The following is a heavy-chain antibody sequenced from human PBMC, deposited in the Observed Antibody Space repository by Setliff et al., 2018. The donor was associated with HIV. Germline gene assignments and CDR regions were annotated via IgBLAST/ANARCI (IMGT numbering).Heavy chain of an antibody. Sequence: ASVKVSCKASGYTFISYAMHWVRQAPGQRLEWMGWINAGNGNTKYSQKFQGRVTITRDTSACTAYMELSSLRSEDTAVYYCAREGTPVYYYDRSENAFDIRGQGTMVTVSS. D-gene: IGHD3-22*01. J-gene: IGHJ3*02. V-gene: IGHV1-3*01. CDR3: AREGTPVYYYDRSENAFDI. CDR2: INAGNGNT. CDR1: GYTFISYA.